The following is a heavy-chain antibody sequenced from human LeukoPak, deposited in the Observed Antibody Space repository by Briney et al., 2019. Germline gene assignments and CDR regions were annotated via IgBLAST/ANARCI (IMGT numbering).Heavy chain of an antibody. D-gene: IGHD4-17*01. V-gene: IGHV3-23*01. CDR2: ISGSGGST. CDR3: ASPGHDYGDYVLGY. J-gene: IGHJ4*02. CDR1: GFTFSSYA. Sequence: PGGSLRLSCAASGFTFSSYAMSWVRQAPGKGLEWVSAISGSGGSTYYADSVKGRFTISRDNSKDTLYLQMNSLRAEDTAVYYCASPGHDYGDYVLGYWGQGTLVTVSS.